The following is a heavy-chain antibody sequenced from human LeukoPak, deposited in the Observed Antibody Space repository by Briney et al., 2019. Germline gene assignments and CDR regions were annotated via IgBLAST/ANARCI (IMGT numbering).Heavy chain of an antibody. J-gene: IGHJ4*02. V-gene: IGHV1-24*01. CDR3: ATGDILTGYPSYFDY. D-gene: IGHD3-9*01. CDR1: GYTLTELS. Sequence: ASVKVSCKVSGYTLTELSMHWVRQAPGKGLEWMGGFDPEDGETIYAQKFQGRVTMTEDTSTDTAYMELSSLRSEDTAVYYCATGDILTGYPSYFDYWGQGTLVTVSS. CDR2: FDPEDGET.